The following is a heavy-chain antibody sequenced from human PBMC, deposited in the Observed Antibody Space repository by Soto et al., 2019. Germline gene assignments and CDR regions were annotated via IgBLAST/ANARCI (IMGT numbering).Heavy chain of an antibody. CDR1: GFTFSSYS. CDR3: AREVPGSYYYYYGMDV. V-gene: IGHV3-21*01. CDR2: ISSSSSYI. Sequence: GGSLRLSCAASGFTFSSYSMNWVRQAPGKGLEWVSSISSSSSYIYYADSVKGRFTISRDNAKNSLYLQMNSLRAEDTAVYYCAREVPGSYYYYYGMDVWGQGTTVTVSS. J-gene: IGHJ6*02.